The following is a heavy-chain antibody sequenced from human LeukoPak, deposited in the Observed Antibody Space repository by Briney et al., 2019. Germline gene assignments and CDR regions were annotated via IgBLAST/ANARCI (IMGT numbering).Heavy chain of an antibody. V-gene: IGHV4-61*02. D-gene: IGHD2-21*01. J-gene: IGHJ4*02. CDR1: GVSISSSGYY. Sequence: PSETLSLTCNVSGVSISSSGYYWTWIRQPAGKGLEWIGRIYIDGITDYSPSLKSRLTISLDTSKSQSSLKLSSVTAADTAVYYCARFVFPSLRLDYWGQGILVTVSS. CDR2: IYIDGIT. CDR3: ARFVFPSLRLDY.